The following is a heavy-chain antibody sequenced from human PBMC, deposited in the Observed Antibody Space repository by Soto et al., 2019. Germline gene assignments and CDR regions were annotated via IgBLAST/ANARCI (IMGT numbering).Heavy chain of an antibody. CDR3: TTDRPLGYCSSTSCYGVAAKYYYGMDV. D-gene: IGHD2-2*01. CDR1: GFTFSNAW. V-gene: IGHV3-15*07. J-gene: IGHJ6*02. Sequence: GGSLRLSCAASGFTFSNAWMNWVRQAPGKGLEWVGRIKSKTDGGTTDYAAPVKGRFTISRDDSKNTLYLQMNSLKTEDTAVYYCTTDRPLGYCSSTSCYGVAAKYYYGMDVWGQGTTVTVSS. CDR2: IKSKTDGGTT.